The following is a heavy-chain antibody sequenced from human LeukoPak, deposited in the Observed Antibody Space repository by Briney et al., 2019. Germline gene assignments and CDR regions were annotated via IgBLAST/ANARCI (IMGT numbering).Heavy chain of an antibody. CDR3: ARQLGSGYDLYYYGMDA. CDR1: GYSFTSYW. CDR2: IDPSDSYT. Sequence: GESLKISCKGSGYSFTSYWISWVRQMPGKGLEWMGRIDPSDSYTNYSPSFQGHVTISADKSISTAYLQWSSLKASDTAMYYCARQLGSGYDLYYYGMDAWGQGTTVTVSS. J-gene: IGHJ6*02. V-gene: IGHV5-10-1*01. D-gene: IGHD5-12*01.